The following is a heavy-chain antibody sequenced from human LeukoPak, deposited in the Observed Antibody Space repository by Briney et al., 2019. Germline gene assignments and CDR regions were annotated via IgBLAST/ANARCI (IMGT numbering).Heavy chain of an antibody. CDR2: IYYSGST. J-gene: IGHJ6*02. D-gene: IGHD1-26*01. CDR1: GGSISSYY. V-gene: IGHV4-59*12. CDR3: ARDFSGSYYYYGMDV. Sequence: SETLSLTCTVSGGSISSYYWSWIRQPPGKGLEWIGYIYYSGSTYYNPSLKSRVTISVDTSKNQFSLKLSSVTAADTAVYYCARDFSGSYYYYGMDVWGQGTTVTVSS.